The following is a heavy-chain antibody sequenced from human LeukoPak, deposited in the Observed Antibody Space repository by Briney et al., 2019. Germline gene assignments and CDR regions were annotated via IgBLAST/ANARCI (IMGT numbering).Heavy chain of an antibody. CDR1: GGSISSYY. CDR3: ARKDGDY. Sequence: SETLSLTCTVSGGSISSYYWSWIRQPPGKGLEWIGYIYYSGSTNYNPSLKSRVTISVDTSKNQFSLKLATVTAADTAVYYCARKDGDYWGQGTLVTVSS. CDR2: IYYSGST. V-gene: IGHV4-59*12. J-gene: IGHJ4*02.